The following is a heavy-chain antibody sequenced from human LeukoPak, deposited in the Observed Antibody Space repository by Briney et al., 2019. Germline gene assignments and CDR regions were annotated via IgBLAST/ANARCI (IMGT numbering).Heavy chain of an antibody. D-gene: IGHD3-10*01. J-gene: IGHJ4*02. CDR1: GFTFSSYS. V-gene: IGHV3-66*01. CDR3: ARGPAGVLWFGELLGY. Sequence: GGSLRLSCAASGFTFSSYSMNWVRQAPGKGLEWVSVIYSGGSTYYADSVKGRFTISRDNSKNTLYLQMNSLRAEDTAVYYCARGPAGVLWFGELLGYWGQGTLVTVSS. CDR2: IYSGGST.